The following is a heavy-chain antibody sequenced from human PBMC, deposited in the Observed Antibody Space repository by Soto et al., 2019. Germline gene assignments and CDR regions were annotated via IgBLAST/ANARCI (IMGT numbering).Heavy chain of an antibody. CDR3: ARDCLRGSCYQWFDP. CDR2: IYYSGST. CDR1: GGSIISYY. D-gene: IGHD2-15*01. V-gene: IGHV4-59*01. Sequence: PSETLSLTCTVSGGSIISYYWSWILQPPWKGLEWIGYIYYSGSTNYNPSLKSRVTISVDTSKNQFSLKLSSVTAADTAVYYCARDCLRGSCYQWFDPWGQGTLVTVSS. J-gene: IGHJ5*02.